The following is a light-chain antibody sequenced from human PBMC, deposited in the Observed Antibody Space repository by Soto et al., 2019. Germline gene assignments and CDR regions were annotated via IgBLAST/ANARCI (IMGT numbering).Light chain of an antibody. Sequence: EIVMTQSPATLSVSPGARATLSCRASQSVSSNVAWYQQQPGQAPRLRIYGASTRATGIPARFSGSRSAREMSRTISSLPSEGFAVYYGQQYNNWPRTFGQGTTVYIK. CDR3: QQYNNWPRT. V-gene: IGKV3-15*01. J-gene: IGKJ1*01. CDR1: QSVSSN. CDR2: GAS.